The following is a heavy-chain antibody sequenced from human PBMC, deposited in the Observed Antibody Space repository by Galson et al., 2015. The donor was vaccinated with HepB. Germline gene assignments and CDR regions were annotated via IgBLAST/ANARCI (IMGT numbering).Heavy chain of an antibody. Sequence: SLRLSCAASGFTFNNAWMNWVRQAPGKGLEWVGRIKSETDGGTTDYAAPVKGRFTISRDDSKKILFLHMNSLRTEDTAVYFCNAGLEWLLYDYWGQGTLVTVSS. CDR3: NAGLEWLLYDY. CDR2: IKSETDGGTT. D-gene: IGHD3-3*01. V-gene: IGHV3-15*01. J-gene: IGHJ4*02. CDR1: GFTFNNAW.